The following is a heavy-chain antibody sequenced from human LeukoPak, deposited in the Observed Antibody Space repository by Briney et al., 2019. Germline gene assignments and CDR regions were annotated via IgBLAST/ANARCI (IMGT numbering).Heavy chain of an antibody. CDR1: GFIFRDYG. Sequence: GGSLRLSCAASGFIFRDYGMHWVRQAPGKGLEWVAFIRSDGSNEYYSDSVKGRFTISRDNSKNTLYLQMNSLRAEDTAVYYCAKDANSGWSDFDYWGQGTLVTVSS. J-gene: IGHJ4*02. CDR2: IRSDGSNE. CDR3: AKDANSGWSDFDY. V-gene: IGHV3-30*02. D-gene: IGHD6-19*01.